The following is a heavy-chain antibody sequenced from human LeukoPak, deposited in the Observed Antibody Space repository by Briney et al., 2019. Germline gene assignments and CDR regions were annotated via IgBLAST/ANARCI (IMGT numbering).Heavy chain of an antibody. CDR1: DFTFSSYS. Sequence: GGSLRLSCEASDFTFSSYSMNWVRQAPGKGLEGVAFIRFDGSMKYYGDSVRGRFAIARDNSKNTLYLQLNRLRTEDTAFYYCARSSVNGCLDYWGQGTLVTVPS. D-gene: IGHD6-6*01. J-gene: IGHJ4*02. CDR2: IRFDGSMK. CDR3: ARSSVNGCLDY. V-gene: IGHV3-30*02.